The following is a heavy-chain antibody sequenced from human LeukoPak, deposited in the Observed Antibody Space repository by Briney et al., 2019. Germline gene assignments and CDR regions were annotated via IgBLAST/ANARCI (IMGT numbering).Heavy chain of an antibody. Sequence: PGGSLRLSCTASGFTVSSNYMTWVRQAPGKGLEWVSVIYSGGSTYYADSVRGRFTISRDNSKNTLYLQKNSLRAEDTAVYYCARGYSSGWYYFDYWGQGTLVTVSS. J-gene: IGHJ4*02. V-gene: IGHV3-53*01. CDR1: GFTVSSNY. D-gene: IGHD6-19*01. CDR2: IYSGGST. CDR3: ARGYSSGWYYFDY.